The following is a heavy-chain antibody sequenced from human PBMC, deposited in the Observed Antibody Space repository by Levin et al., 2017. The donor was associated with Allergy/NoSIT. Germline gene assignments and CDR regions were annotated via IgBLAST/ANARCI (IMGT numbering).Heavy chain of an antibody. D-gene: IGHD3-22*01. Sequence: QPGGSLRLSCAASGFTFSSYAMHWVRQAPGKGLEWVAAISYDGSNKYYADSVKGRFTISRDNSKNTLYLQMNSLRAEDTAVYYCARDMRAWGVVVINGDNDYWGQGTLVTVSS. CDR1: GFTFSSYA. J-gene: IGHJ4*02. CDR2: ISYDGSNK. V-gene: IGHV3-30*04. CDR3: ARDMRAWGVVVINGDNDY.